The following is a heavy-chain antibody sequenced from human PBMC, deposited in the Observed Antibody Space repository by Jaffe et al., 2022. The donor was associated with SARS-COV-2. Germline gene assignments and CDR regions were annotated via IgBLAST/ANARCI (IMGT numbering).Heavy chain of an antibody. CDR2: ISGSGGST. D-gene: IGHD3-22*01. CDR3: AKLESITMIVVVPPGAFDI. J-gene: IGHJ3*02. Sequence: EVQLLESGGGLVQPGGSLRLSCAASGFTFSSYAMSWVRQAPGKGLEWVSAISGSGGSTYYADSVKGRFTISRDNSKNTLYLQMNSLRAEDTAVYYCAKLESITMIVVVPPGAFDIWGQGTMVTVSS. V-gene: IGHV3-23*01. CDR1: GFTFSSYA.